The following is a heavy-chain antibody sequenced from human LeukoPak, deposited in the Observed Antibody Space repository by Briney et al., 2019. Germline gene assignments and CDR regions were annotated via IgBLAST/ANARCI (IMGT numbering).Heavy chain of an antibody. V-gene: IGHV4-34*01. CDR1: GGSFSGYY. CDR2: INHSGST. CDR3: ARVSLRYYYYGMDV. J-gene: IGHJ6*04. Sequence: SETLSLTCAVYGGSFSGYYWSWIRQPPGKGLEWIGEINHSGSTNYNPSLKSRVTIPVDTSKNQFSLKLSSVTAADTAVYYCARVSLRYYYYGMDVWGKGTTVTVSS.